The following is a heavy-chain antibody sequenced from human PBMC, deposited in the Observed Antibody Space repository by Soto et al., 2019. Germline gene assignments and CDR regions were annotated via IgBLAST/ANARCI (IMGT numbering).Heavy chain of an antibody. J-gene: IGHJ6*02. CDR1: GYTLTELS. Sequence: GASVKVSCKVSGYTLTELSMHWVRQAPGKGLEWMGGFDPEDGTANYAQKFQGRVTITADESTSTAYMELSSLGSEDTAVYYCATPHYYDILTGYSPAYYYGMDVWGQGTTVTVSS. CDR3: ATPHYYDILTGYSPAYYYGMDV. V-gene: IGHV1-24*01. CDR2: FDPEDGTA. D-gene: IGHD3-9*01.